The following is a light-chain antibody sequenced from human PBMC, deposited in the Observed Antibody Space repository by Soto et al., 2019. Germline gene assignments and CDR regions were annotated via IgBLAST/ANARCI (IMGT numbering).Light chain of an antibody. V-gene: IGLV1-44*01. CDR3: STWDGSLNGWV. Sequence: QAVVTQPPSVSGTPGLRVTISCSGGSSNIGSDTVNWYQQLPGAAPKLLIFNDDQRPSGVPDRFSGSRSGTSASLVISGLQSDDEADYFCSTWDGSLNGWVFGGGTKVTVL. CDR1: SSNIGSDT. J-gene: IGLJ3*02. CDR2: NDD.